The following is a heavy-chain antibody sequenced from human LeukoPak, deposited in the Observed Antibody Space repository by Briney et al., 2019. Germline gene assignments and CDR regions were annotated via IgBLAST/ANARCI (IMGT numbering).Heavy chain of an antibody. J-gene: IGHJ4*02. V-gene: IGHV3-23*01. Sequence: GGSLRLSCAASGFTLSNYAMSWVRQAPGKGLEWVSTISGSGSTTYYAESVKGRFSISRDNSNNTLYLQMNSPRAEDTAVYYCAKISSGWDMNWGQGTLVTVSS. CDR2: ISGSGSTT. CDR3: AKISSGWDMN. D-gene: IGHD6-19*01. CDR1: GFTLSNYA.